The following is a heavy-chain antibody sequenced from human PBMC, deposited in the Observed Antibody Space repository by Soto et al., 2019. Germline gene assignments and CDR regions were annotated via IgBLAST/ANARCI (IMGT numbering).Heavy chain of an antibody. D-gene: IGHD2-2*01. CDR2: IIPIFGTA. V-gene: IGHV1-69*06. CDR3: ARVYRPYYYYGMDV. Sequence: ASVKVSCKASGGTFSSYAISWVRQAPGQGLEWMGGIIPIFGTANYAQKFQGRVTITADKSTSTAYMELSSLTSEDTAVYYCARVYRPYYYYGMDVWGQGTTVTVSS. J-gene: IGHJ6*02. CDR1: GGTFSSYA.